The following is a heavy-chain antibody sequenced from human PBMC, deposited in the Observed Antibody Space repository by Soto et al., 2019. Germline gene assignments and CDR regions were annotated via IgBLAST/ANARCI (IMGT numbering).Heavy chain of an antibody. CDR1: GVSFGISW. CDR2: ISYDGSNK. J-gene: IGHJ4*02. D-gene: IGHD2-2*02. CDR3: AKRDCSSTSCYRPFDY. Sequence: GGSRILSCTGSGVSFGISWWDWTRTAPGKGLEWLAVISYDGSNKYYADAVKGRFTISRDNSKNTLYLQMNSLRAEDTAVYYCAKRDCSSTSCYRPFDYWGQGTLVTVSS. V-gene: IGHV3-30*18.